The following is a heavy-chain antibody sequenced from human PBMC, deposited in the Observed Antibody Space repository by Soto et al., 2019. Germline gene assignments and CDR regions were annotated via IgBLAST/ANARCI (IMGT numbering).Heavy chain of an antibody. CDR3: AKDGMGSGSHYNSFGY. CDR2: IYSTGTT. Sequence: ESGGGLIQPGGSLKLSCAASGFIVGNNYMSWVRQAPGKGLEWVSLIYSTGTTKYADSVKGRFTVSRDNAKNTLYLQMNSLRAEDTAVYYCAKDGMGSGSHYNSFGYWGQGTLVTVSS. D-gene: IGHD3-10*01. J-gene: IGHJ4*02. CDR1: GFIVGNNY. V-gene: IGHV3-53*01.